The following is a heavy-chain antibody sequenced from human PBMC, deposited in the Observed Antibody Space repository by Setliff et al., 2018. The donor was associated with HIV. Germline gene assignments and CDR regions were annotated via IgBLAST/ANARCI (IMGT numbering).Heavy chain of an antibody. D-gene: IGHD5-12*01. CDR3: ANRLIYLVATDP. CDR2: ISGGGVT. CDR1: GLTVSSSY. V-gene: IGHV3-53*01. J-gene: IGHJ5*02. Sequence: HPGGSLRLSCAASGLTVSSSYLSWVRQAPGKGLEWVSSISGGGVTYYADSVKGRFTISRDNSKNTLYLQMHGLGADDTAVYYCANRLIYLVATDPWGQGTLVTVSS.